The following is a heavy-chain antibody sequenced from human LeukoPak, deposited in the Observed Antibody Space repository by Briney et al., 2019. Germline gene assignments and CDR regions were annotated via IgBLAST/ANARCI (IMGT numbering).Heavy chain of an antibody. CDR3: ARHRRLFGVVMGSWFDP. J-gene: IGHJ5*02. CDR1: GFTFNSYG. CDR2: INHSGST. V-gene: IGHV4-34*01. Sequence: GSLRLSCAASGFTFNSYGMYWVRQAPGKGLEWIGEINHSGSTNYNPSLKSRVTISVDTSKNQFSLKLSSVTAADTAVYYCARHRRLFGVVMGSWFDPWGQGTLVTVSS. D-gene: IGHD3-3*01.